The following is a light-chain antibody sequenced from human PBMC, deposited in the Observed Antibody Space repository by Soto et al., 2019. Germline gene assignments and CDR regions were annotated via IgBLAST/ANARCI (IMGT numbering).Light chain of an antibody. CDR3: HQHGGTPET. Sequence: EIVMTQSPATLSVSPGESATLPCRASQSVSSNLAWYQQKPGQAPRILIFRESNKATGVPDRLSGSGSGTELILTISALEPEDSGIYHCHQHGGTPETFGQGTKVDIK. V-gene: IGKV3D-15*01. CDR1: QSVSSN. CDR2: RES. J-gene: IGKJ1*01.